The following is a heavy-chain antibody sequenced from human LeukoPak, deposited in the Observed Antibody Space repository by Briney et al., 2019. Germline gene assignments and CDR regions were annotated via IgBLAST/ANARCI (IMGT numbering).Heavy chain of an antibody. V-gene: IGHV3-23*01. CDR1: GFTFSTYA. CDR2: MSGSGGST. J-gene: IGHJ4*02. CDR3: VKDRSDSSSWYGQFEY. D-gene: IGHD6-13*01. Sequence: GGSLRLSCSASGFTFSTYAMNWVRQAPGKGLEWVSAMSGSGGSTYYADSVKGRFTISRDNSKNTLYLQMNSLRAEDTAVFYCVKDRSDSSSWYGQFEYWGQGTLVTVSS.